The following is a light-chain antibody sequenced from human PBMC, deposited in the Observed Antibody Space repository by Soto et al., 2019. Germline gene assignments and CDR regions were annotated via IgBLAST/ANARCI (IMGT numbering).Light chain of an antibody. V-gene: IGLV2-14*01. CDR2: EVS. CDR1: SSDVGGYNY. J-gene: IGLJ2*01. CDR3: SSYTSSSTVI. Sequence: QSALTQPASVSGSPGQSITISCTGTSSDVGGYNYVSWYQHHPGKAAKLMIYEVSNRPSGVSNRFSGSKSGNTASLTISGLQAEDEADYYCSSYTSSSTVIFGGGTKLTVL.